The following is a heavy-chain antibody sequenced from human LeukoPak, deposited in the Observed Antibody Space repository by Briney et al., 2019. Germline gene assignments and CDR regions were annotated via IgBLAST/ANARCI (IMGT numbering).Heavy chain of an antibody. CDR3: ARGPLWFGDRTS. CDR1: GGTFSSYA. Sequence: GASVKVSCKASGGTFSSYAISWVRQATGQGLEWMGWMNPNSGNTGYAQKFQGRVTMTRNTSISTAYMELSSLRSEDTAVYYCARGPLWFGDRTSWGQGTLVTVSS. V-gene: IGHV1-8*02. CDR2: MNPNSGNT. D-gene: IGHD3-10*01. J-gene: IGHJ5*02.